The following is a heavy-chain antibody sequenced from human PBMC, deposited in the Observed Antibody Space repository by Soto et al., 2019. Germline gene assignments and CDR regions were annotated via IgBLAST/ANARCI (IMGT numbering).Heavy chain of an antibody. Sequence: QVQLQQWGAGLLKPSETLSLTCAVDSGYFRGYYWSGIRQPPGKGLEWIGEMNHGGSTNDNQSPKGRVTFSVDTSKNQFSLKLRSVTAADTAVYYCARRKSFATVPPPFDWGQGTLVTGSS. CDR2: MNHGGST. CDR3: ARRKSFATVPPPFD. J-gene: IGHJ4*02. V-gene: IGHV4-34*01. CDR1: SGYFRGYY. D-gene: IGHD4-17*01.